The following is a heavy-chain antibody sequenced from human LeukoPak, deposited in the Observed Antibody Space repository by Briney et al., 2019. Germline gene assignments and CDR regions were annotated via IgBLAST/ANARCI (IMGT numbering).Heavy chain of an antibody. Sequence: PSETLSLTCTVSGASVSSGGYYWIWIRQPPGKGLEWIGYIYYSGSTNFNPSLKSRVTISVDTSKNQFSLKVSSVTAADTAVYYCARRGGSGRSFDYWGQGTLVTVSS. CDR1: GASVSSGGYY. D-gene: IGHD3-10*01. J-gene: IGHJ4*02. CDR3: ARRGGSGRSFDY. CDR2: IYYSGST. V-gene: IGHV4-61*08.